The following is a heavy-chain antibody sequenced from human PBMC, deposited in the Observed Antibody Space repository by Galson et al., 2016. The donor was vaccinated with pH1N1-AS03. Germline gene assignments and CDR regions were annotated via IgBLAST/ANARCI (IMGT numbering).Heavy chain of an antibody. CDR2: TYYRSKWYY. Sequence: CAISGDSVSSDRAAWNWIRQSPSRGLEWLGRTYYRSKWYYDYAVSVESRMTIRPATSKNQVSLQLNSVTPEDTAVYYCARRGLGTTVSLFQHCGQGTLVTVSS. J-gene: IGHJ1*01. D-gene: IGHD1/OR15-1a*01. V-gene: IGHV6-1*01. CDR1: GDSVSSDRAA. CDR3: ARRGLGTTVSLFQH.